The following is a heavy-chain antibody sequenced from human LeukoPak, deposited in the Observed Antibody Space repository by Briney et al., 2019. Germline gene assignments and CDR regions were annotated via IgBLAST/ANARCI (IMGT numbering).Heavy chain of an antibody. J-gene: IGHJ4*02. Sequence: SETLSLTCTVSGVSITNYYWSWIRQPPGKGLEWIGYIYYTGSTNYNLSLRRRVTISVDTSKNQFSLTLTSVTAADTAVYFCAGGGDSGGYYYPMFDYWGRGTLVTVSS. V-gene: IGHV4-59*01. CDR1: GVSITNYY. CDR3: AGGGDSGGYYYPMFDY. D-gene: IGHD3-22*01. CDR2: IYYTGST.